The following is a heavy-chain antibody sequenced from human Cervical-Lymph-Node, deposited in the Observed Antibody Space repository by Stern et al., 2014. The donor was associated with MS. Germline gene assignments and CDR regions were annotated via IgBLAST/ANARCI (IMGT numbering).Heavy chain of an antibody. CDR3: ARATPGTPAY. J-gene: IGHJ4*02. Sequence: VQLVQSGGGSVKPGGSLRLSCAASGFDFSDYYMSWIRQAPGKGLEWVSVISHDGYTIYYADSVNGRFTVSRDNAKKSLSLQMSSLRADDTAVYYCARATPGTPAYWGQGTLVIVSS. CDR1: GFDFSDYY. D-gene: IGHD6-13*01. V-gene: IGHV3-11*01. CDR2: ISHDGYTI.